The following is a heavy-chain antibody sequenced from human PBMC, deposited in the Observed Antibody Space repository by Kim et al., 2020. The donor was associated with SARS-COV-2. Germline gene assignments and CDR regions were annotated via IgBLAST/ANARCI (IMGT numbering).Heavy chain of an antibody. CDR3: ARAGGGDPYQLLSPSSSWFDY. CDR1: GYTFTSYA. J-gene: IGHJ5*01. V-gene: IGHV7-4-1*02. CDR2: INTNTGNP. D-gene: IGHD2-2*01. Sequence: ASVKVSCKASGYTFTSYAMNWVRQAPGQGLEWMGWINTNTGNPTYAQGFTGRFVFSLDTSVSTAYLQISSLKAEDTAVYYCARAGGGDPYQLLSPSSSWFDYWGQGTLVTVSS.